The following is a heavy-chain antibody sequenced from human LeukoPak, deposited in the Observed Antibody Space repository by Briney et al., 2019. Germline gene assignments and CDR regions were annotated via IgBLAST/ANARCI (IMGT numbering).Heavy chain of an antibody. D-gene: IGHD3-22*01. Sequence: GGSLRLSCAASGFTFSSYGMHWVRQAPGKGLEWVAVIWYDGSNKYYADSVKGQFTISRDNSKNTLYLQMNSLRAEDTAVYYCAKDRLSFFYSDTSGYQGDFDNWCQGTLVNVSS. CDR1: GFTFSSYG. CDR3: AKDRLSFFYSDTSGYQGDFDN. J-gene: IGHJ4*02. V-gene: IGHV3-33*06. CDR2: IWYDGSNK.